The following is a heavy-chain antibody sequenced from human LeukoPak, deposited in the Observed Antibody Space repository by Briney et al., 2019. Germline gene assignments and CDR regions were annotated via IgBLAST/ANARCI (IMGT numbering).Heavy chain of an antibody. D-gene: IGHD6-6*01. CDR1: GYTFTSYG. V-gene: IGHV1-18*01. CDR2: ISAYNGNT. Sequence: ASVKVSCKASGYTFTSYGISWVRQAPGQGLEWMGWISAYNGNTNYAQKLQGRVTVTTDTSTSTAYMELRSLRSDDTAVYYCARDFSSSSSYYYYYMDVWGKGTTVTVSS. J-gene: IGHJ6*03. CDR3: ARDFSSSSSYYYYYMDV.